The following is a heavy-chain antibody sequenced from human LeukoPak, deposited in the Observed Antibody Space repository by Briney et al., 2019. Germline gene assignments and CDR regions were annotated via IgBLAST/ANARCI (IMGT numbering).Heavy chain of an antibody. CDR1: GFTFSNAW. CDR2: IKSKTDGGTT. CDR3: TTVMATITDYYYGMDV. D-gene: IGHD5-24*01. Sequence: GGSLRLSCAASGFTFSNAWMSWVRQTPGKGLEWVGRIKSKTDGGTTDYAAPVKGRFTISRDDSKNTLYLQMNSLKTEDTAVYYCTTVMATITDYYYGMDVWGQGTTVTVSS. J-gene: IGHJ6*02. V-gene: IGHV3-15*01.